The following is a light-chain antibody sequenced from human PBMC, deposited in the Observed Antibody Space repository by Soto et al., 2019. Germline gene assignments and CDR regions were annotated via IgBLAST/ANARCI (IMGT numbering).Light chain of an antibody. CDR2: KGT. CDR1: DSDVGAYES. J-gene: IGLJ1*01. CDR3: GSSAPEXTYV. V-gene: IGLV2-23*01. Sequence: QSSLAQPASVSGSPGQSITISCSGTDSDVGAYESVSWYQVHPQRAPQVIIYKGTQRPSGVYQRFAGSTSGNAASLTISALQADDAADYFCGSSAPEXTYVVGTGTKVXV.